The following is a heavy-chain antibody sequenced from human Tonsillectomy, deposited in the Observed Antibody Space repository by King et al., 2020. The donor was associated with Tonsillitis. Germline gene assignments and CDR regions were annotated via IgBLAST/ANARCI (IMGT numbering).Heavy chain of an antibody. Sequence: VQLVESGAEVKKPGASVKVSCKASGYTFTGHYLHWVRQAPGHGLEWMGWINPDNGGKNYAQKFQDRVTMTRDTSLNTAYMELSSLRSDDTAVYYCARVISVYDFADAFDIWGQGTMVTVSS. J-gene: IGHJ3*02. V-gene: IGHV1-2*02. CDR3: ARVISVYDFADAFDI. CDR1: GYTFTGHY. D-gene: IGHD5/OR15-5a*01. CDR2: INPDNGGK.